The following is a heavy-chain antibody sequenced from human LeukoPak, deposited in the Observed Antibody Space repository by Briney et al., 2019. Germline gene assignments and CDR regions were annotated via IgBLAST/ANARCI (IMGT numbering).Heavy chain of an antibody. CDR1: GFTFDDYY. CDR2: ITKTGITI. V-gene: IGHV3-11*04. CDR3: ARDTGGDGSTTFDY. J-gene: IGHJ4*02. Sequence: PGGSLRLSCAASGFTFDDYYMSWIRQAPGKGLEWVAYITKTGITISYGASVKGRFTISRDNAKSSLYLQMNSLRVDDTAVYYCARDTGGDGSTTFDYWGPGTLVTVSS. D-gene: IGHD3-10*01.